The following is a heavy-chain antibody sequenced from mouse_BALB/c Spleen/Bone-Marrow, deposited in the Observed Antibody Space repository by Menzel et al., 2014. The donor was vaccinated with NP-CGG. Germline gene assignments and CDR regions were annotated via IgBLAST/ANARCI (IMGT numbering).Heavy chain of an antibody. CDR3: ARCLTGTSAMDY. D-gene: IGHD4-1*01. J-gene: IGHJ4*01. CDR1: GYAFNNYL. Sequence: VQLQQSGAELVRPGTSVKVSCKASGYAFNNYLIEWVKQRPGQGLEWIGVINPGSGGTKYNEKFKGKATLTADKSSSTAYMQLSSLTSDDSAVYFSARCLTGTSAMDYWGQGTSVTVSS. CDR2: INPGSGGT. V-gene: IGHV1-54*01.